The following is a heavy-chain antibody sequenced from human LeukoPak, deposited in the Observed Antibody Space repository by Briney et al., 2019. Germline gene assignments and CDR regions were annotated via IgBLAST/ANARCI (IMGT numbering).Heavy chain of an antibody. CDR3: AKSNQLRFLEWLLHQFDY. CDR1: GFTFSSYA. D-gene: IGHD3-3*01. J-gene: IGHJ4*02. Sequence: GGSLRLSCAASGFTFSSYAMSWVRQAPGKGLEWVSAISGSGGSTYYADSVKGRFTISRDNSKNTLYLQMNSLRAEDTAVYYCAKSNQLRFLEWLLHQFDYWGQGTLVTASS. V-gene: IGHV3-23*01. CDR2: ISGSGGST.